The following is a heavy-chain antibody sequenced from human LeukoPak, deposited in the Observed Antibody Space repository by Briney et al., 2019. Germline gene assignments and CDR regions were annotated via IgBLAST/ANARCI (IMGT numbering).Heavy chain of an antibody. J-gene: IGHJ4*02. D-gene: IGHD3-10*01. Sequence: SETLSLTCNVSGASISGYYWNWIRQPPGKGLEWIGWIYYSGSTTYYNPSLTSRVTISAGTPRNQISLKLSSVTAADTAVYYCARRWSGENLFDYWGQGTLVTVSS. CDR1: GASISGYY. CDR3: ARRWSGENLFDY. V-gene: IGHV4-59*08. CDR2: IYYSGST.